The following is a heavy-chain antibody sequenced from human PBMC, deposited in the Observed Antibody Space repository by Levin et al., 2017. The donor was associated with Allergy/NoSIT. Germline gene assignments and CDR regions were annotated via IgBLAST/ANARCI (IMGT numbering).Heavy chain of an antibody. V-gene: IGHV3-11*01. CDR3: ARDRGSGVGDYFDD. D-gene: IGHD3-10*01. J-gene: IGHJ4*02. CDR2: ISSTGSTR. Sequence: GGSLRLSCAASGFKFSDYYMSWIRQAPGKGLEWVSYISSTGSTRDSADSVKGRFTISRDNAKNSLYLQMNSLRVEDTAVYYCARDRGSGVGDYFDDWGQGTLVSVSP. CDR1: GFKFSDYY.